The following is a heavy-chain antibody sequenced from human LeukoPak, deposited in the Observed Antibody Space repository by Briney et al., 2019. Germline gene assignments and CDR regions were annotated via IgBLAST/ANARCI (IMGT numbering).Heavy chain of an antibody. D-gene: IGHD2-2*02. CDR1: GFTFSGYS. J-gene: IGHJ4*02. CDR2: ISDSSGTI. CDR3: ARAFRFGVSCNSPSCYTSFDY. V-gene: IGHV3-48*04. Sequence: GGSLRLSCAASGFTFSGYSMNWVRQAPGKGLEWVSYISDSSGTIYNADSVTGRFTISRDNAKNSLYLQMNSLRAEDTAVYYCARAFRFGVSCNSPSCYTSFDYWGQGTLVTVSS.